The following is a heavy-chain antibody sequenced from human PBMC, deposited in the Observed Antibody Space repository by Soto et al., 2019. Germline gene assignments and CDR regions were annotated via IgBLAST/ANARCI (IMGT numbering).Heavy chain of an antibody. CDR3: ASKFGELLADAFDI. V-gene: IGHV4-4*02. CDR1: NASISSRKW. Sequence: QVQLQESGPGLVKPSGTLSLTCTVSNASISSRKWWTWVRQTPGKWLEWIGEIYHSGSINHNPSLKSRVTMSVDKSNNQFSLKMTSVTAADTAVYYCASKFGELLADAFDIWGQGTVVTVSS. CDR2: IYHSGSI. J-gene: IGHJ3*02. D-gene: IGHD3-10*01.